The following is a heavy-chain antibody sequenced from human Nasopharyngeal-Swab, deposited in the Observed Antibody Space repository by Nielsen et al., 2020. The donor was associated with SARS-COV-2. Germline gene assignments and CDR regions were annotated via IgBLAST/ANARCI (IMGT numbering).Heavy chain of an antibody. CDR1: GFTFSDYY. CDR3: ARDRGHDSSGQYYYYYGMDV. D-gene: IGHD3-22*01. Sequence: GESLKISCAASGFTFSDYYMAWIRQVPGKGLEWVSYISGSGTSTDSADSVKGRFSISRDNANNLLYLQMNSLRAEDTAVYYCARDRGHDSSGQYYYYYGMDVWGQGTTVTVSS. V-gene: IGHV3-11*01. CDR2: ISGSGTST. J-gene: IGHJ6*02.